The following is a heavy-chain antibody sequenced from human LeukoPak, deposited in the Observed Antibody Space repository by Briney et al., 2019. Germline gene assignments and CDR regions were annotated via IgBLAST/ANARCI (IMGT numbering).Heavy chain of an antibody. J-gene: IGHJ3*02. Sequence: GASVKVSCKTSGYTFSSYDINWVRQASGQGLEWMGWMNPSSGNTGYAEKFQGRVTMTRDTSINTAYMDLSSLESDDTAVYYCARGPRGSGWAHDAFDIWGQGTMVTVSS. CDR2: MNPSSGNT. D-gene: IGHD6-19*01. V-gene: IGHV1-8*01. CDR1: GYTFSSYD. CDR3: ARGPRGSGWAHDAFDI.